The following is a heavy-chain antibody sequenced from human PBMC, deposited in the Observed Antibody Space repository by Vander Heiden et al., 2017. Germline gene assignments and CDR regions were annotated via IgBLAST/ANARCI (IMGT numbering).Heavy chain of an antibody. CDR1: GGSISSSSYS. J-gene: IGHJ4*02. CDR2: IYYSGST. V-gene: IGHV4-39*01. D-gene: IGHD6-13*01. Sequence: QLQLQESGPGLVKPSETLSLTCTVSGGSISSSSYSWGWIRQPPGKGLEWIGSIYYSGSTYYNPSLKSRVTISVDTSKNQFSLKLSSVTAADTAAYYCARHKRSSWYDYWGQGTLVTVSS. CDR3: ARHKRSSWYDY.